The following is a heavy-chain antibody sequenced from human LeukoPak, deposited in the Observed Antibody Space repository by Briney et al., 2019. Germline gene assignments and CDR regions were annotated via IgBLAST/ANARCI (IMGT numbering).Heavy chain of an antibody. D-gene: IGHD4/OR15-4a*01. CDR2: LYTGGGT. CDR1: GFSVRTTY. J-gene: IGHJ4*02. V-gene: IGHV3-53*01. Sequence: GGSLSLSCAASGFSVRTTYMSWVRQAPGKRLEWVSVLYTGGGTDHADSVKGRFTISRDNSKNTLSLQMNSLRADDTAVYYCARDTLGEGEDANYAVYYFDYWGQGTVVTVSS. CDR3: ARDTLGEGEDANYAVYYFDY.